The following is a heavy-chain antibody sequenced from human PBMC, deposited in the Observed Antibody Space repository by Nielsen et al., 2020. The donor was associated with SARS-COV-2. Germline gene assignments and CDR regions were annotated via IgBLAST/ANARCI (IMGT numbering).Heavy chain of an antibody. CDR2: IDPSDSYV. CDR3: ARQPRSIISNWFDP. Sequence: GESLKISCKGSGYSFTSHWITWVRQMPGKGLEWMGRIDPSDSYVDYSPSFQGHVAISADKSISTAYQQWSSLEASDSAMYYCARQPRSIISNWFDPWGQGTLVTVST. J-gene: IGHJ5*02. V-gene: IGHV5-10-1*01. D-gene: IGHD1-14*01. CDR1: GYSFTSHW.